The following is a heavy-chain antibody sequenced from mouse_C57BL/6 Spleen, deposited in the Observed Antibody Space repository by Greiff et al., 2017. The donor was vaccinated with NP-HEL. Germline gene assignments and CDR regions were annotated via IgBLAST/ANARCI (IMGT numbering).Heavy chain of an antibody. J-gene: IGHJ1*03. CDR3: ARGGYYGSSRYFDV. CDR2: INPGSGGT. V-gene: IGHV1-54*01. D-gene: IGHD1-1*01. Sequence: VKLMESGAELVRPGTSVKVSCKASGYAFTNYLIEWVKQRPGQGLEWIGVINPGSGGTNYNEKFKGKATLTADKSSSTAYMQLSSLTSEDSAVYFCARGGYYGSSRYFDVWGTGTTVTVSS. CDR1: GYAFTNYL.